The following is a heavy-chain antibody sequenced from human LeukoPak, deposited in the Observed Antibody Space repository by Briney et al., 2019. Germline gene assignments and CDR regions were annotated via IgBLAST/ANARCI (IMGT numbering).Heavy chain of an antibody. CDR1: GFAFSSYW. V-gene: IGHV3-7*04. CDR2: IKRDGSDT. J-gene: IGHJ4*02. Sequence: GGSLRLSCAASGFAFSSYWMSWVRQAPGKGLEWVANIKRDGSDTSYADSVRGRFTISRDNAKNSLYLQMNSLRAEDTAMYYCARAYAGGIFDSWGQGTLVTVSS. CDR3: ARAYAGGIFDS. D-gene: IGHD3-16*01.